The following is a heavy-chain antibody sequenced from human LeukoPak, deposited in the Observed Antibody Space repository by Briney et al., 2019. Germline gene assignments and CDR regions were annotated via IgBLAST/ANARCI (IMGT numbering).Heavy chain of an antibody. J-gene: IGHJ6*03. CDR1: GGTFSSYA. CDR2: IIPIFGTA. V-gene: IGHV1-69*13. D-gene: IGHD6-6*01. CDR3: ASHIAALRNYYHYMDV. Sequence: GASVKVSCKASGGTFSSYAISWVRQAPGQGLEWMGGIIPIFGTASYAQKFQGRVTITADESTSTAYMELSSLRSEDTAVYYCASHIAALRNYYHYMDVWGKGTTVTVSS.